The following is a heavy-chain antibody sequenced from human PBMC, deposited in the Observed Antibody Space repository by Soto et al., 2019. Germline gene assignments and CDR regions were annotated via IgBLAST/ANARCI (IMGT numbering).Heavy chain of an antibody. CDR3: VKDPVSGGSGGDWFDY. D-gene: IGHD2-21*02. Sequence: FLRLYCAVSGFRCSSYGMTWVRQAPSKGLEWVSLMSGNGGRIVYADSVKGRFTISRDNSKNKLYLQMNSLRLEDTAVYYCVKDPVSGGSGGDWFDYWGQGTMVPDS. CDR1: GFRCSSYG. CDR2: MSGNGGRI. V-gene: IGHV3-23*01. J-gene: IGHJ4*02.